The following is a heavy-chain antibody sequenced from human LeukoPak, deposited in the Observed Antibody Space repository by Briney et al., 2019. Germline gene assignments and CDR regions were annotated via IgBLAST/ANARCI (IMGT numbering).Heavy chain of an antibody. CDR1: GYTFTGHY. CDR2: ISPNSGDT. CDR3: ARAAIAVAGDYHYHYMDV. Sequence: ASVKVSCKASGYTFTGHYMDWVRQAPGQGLEWMGWISPNSGDTDYAQRFQGRVTMTRDTSISTAYIELSRLRSDDTAVYFCARAAIAVAGDYHYHYMDVWGKGTTVTVSS. D-gene: IGHD6-19*01. V-gene: IGHV1-2*02. J-gene: IGHJ6*03.